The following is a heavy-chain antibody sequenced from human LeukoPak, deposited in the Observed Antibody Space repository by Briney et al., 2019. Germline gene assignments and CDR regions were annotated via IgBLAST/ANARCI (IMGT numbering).Heavy chain of an antibody. CDR2: IYHSGST. J-gene: IGHJ4*02. D-gene: IGHD5-24*01. CDR3: ARRRDGYNYGFFDY. Sequence: SETLSLTCTVSGGSISSSSYYWGWIRQPPGKGLEWIGSIYHSGSTYYNPSLKSRVTISVDTSKNQFSLKLSSVTAADTAVYYCARRRDGYNYGFFDYWGQGTLVTVSS. CDR1: GGSISSSSYY. V-gene: IGHV4-39*07.